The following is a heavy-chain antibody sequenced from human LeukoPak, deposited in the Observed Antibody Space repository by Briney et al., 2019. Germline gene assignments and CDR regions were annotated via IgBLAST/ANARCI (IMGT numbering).Heavy chain of an antibody. CDR2: IYYSGNT. CDR1: GGSISSYY. Sequence: SETLSLTCTVSGGSISSYYWSWIRQPPGKGLEWIGYIYYSGNTYYNPSLKSRVTMSVDTSKNQFSLKLSSVTAADTAVYYCARDSGPRYFDLWGRGTLVTVSS. V-gene: IGHV4-59*01. J-gene: IGHJ2*01. CDR3: ARDSGPRYFDL.